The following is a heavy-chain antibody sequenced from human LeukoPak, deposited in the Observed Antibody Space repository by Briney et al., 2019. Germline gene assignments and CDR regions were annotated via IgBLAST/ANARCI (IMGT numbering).Heavy chain of an antibody. V-gene: IGHV3-74*01. D-gene: IGHD3-3*01. Sequence: PGGSLRLSCAASGFTFSSYCMHWVRHAPGKGLVWVSRINNDGRTTSYADSVKGRFTISRENAKNTLYLQMQSLRSADAAVFYCARDLGIKISGVVNPLDAFDIWGQGTMVTVSS. CDR1: GFTFSSYC. CDR3: ARDLGIKISGVVNPLDAFDI. CDR2: INNDGRTT. J-gene: IGHJ3*02.